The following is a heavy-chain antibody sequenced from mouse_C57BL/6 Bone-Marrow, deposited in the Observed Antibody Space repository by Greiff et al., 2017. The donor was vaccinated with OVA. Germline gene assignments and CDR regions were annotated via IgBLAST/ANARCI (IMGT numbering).Heavy chain of an antibody. V-gene: IGHV5-12*01. CDR3: ARLYYSNYDYYFDY. CDR1: GFTFSDYY. J-gene: IGHJ2*01. D-gene: IGHD2-5*01. Sequence: EVMLVESGGGLVQPGGSLKLSCAASGFTFSDYYMYWVRQTPEKRLEWVAYISNGGGSTYYPDTVKGRFTISRDNAKNTLYLQMSRLKSEDTAMYYCARLYYSNYDYYFDYWGQGTTLTVSS. CDR2: ISNGGGST.